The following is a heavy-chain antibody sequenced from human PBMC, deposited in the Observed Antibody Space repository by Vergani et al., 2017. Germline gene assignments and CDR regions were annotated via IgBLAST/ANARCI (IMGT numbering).Heavy chain of an antibody. D-gene: IGHD6-13*01. J-gene: IGHJ4*02. Sequence: EVQLVESGGGLVQPGRSLRLSCAASGFTFDDYAMHWVRQAPGKGLEWVSGISGSGGSTYYADSVKGRFTISRDNSKNTLYLQMNSLRAEDTAVYYCAKCGSSWTWAHFDYWGQGTLVTVSS. V-gene: IGHV3-23*04. CDR1: GFTFDDYA. CDR2: ISGSGGST. CDR3: AKCGSSWTWAHFDY.